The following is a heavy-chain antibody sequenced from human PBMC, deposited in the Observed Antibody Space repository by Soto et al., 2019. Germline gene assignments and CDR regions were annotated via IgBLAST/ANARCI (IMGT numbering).Heavy chain of an antibody. V-gene: IGHV3-23*01. CDR1: GFIFRNYA. Sequence: GGSLRLSCAASGFIFRNYAMSWVRQSPGEGLEWVSSIGGPGTDTYYTDSVKGRFTVSRANSMSTLLLQMNGLRVEDTAMYYCLNDRMKEHSGWHPFDIWGQCSMVTASS. CDR3: LNDRMKEHSGWHPFDI. D-gene: IGHD2-15*01. CDR2: IGGPGTDT. J-gene: IGHJ3*02.